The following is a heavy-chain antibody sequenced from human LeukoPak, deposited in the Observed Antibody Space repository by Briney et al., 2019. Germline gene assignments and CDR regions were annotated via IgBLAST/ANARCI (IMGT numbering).Heavy chain of an antibody. CDR1: GFTFSSYS. D-gene: IGHD6-19*01. J-gene: IGHJ4*02. CDR3: ARLIAVAGYYFDY. CDR2: ISSSSSYI. Sequence: GGSLRLSCAASGFTFSSYSMNWVRQAPGKGLEWVSSISSSSSYIYYADSVKGRFTISRDNAKNSLYLQMNILRAEDTAVYYCARLIAVAGYYFDYWGQGTLVTVSS. V-gene: IGHV3-21*01.